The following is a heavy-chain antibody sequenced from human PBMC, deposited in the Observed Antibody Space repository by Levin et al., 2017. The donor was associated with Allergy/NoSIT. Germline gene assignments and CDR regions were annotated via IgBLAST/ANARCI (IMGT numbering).Heavy chain of an antibody. CDR3: ARDMGSSWYPEHFQH. D-gene: IGHD6-13*01. CDR1: GDSISSSSYY. J-gene: IGHJ1*01. CDR2: IYYSGSI. Sequence: SETLSLTCTVSGDSISSSSYYWGWIRQPPGKGLEWIGSIYYSGSIYYNPSLESRVTISVDTSKNQFSLKLSSVTAADTAVYYCARDMGSSWYPEHFQHWGQGTLVTVSS. V-gene: IGHV4-39*07.